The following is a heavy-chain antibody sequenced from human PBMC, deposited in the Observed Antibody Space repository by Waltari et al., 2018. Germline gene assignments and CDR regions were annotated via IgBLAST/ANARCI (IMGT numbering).Heavy chain of an antibody. CDR1: GFTVPNNA. J-gene: IGHJ3*02. CDR3: ARGDGGSGLGASDI. D-gene: IGHD3-3*01. Sequence: QVQLVKSGGGVVQSGRSLRLSCVGSGFTVPNNAMNWVRQVPGKGLEWVAVIWYDGSNKNYVDSVKGRFTISRDNSKNTMYLEMNRLRAEDTAVYFCARGDGGSGLGASDIWGQGTMVTVSS. V-gene: IGHV3-33*01. CDR2: IWYDGSNK.